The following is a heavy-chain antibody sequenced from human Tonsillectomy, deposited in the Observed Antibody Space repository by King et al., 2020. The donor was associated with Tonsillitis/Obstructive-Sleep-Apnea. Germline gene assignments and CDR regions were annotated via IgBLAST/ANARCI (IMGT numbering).Heavy chain of an antibody. CDR2: ISYVGSSK. Sequence: VQLVESGGGVVQPGGSLRLSCAASGFTFSSYGMHWVRQAPGKGLQWVAVISYVGSSKYYADSVKGRFTISRDNSKNTLYLQMNSLRAEDTAVYYCAEDLGGEYNDSSGYLDAFDIWGQGTMVTVSS. CDR1: GFTFSSYG. D-gene: IGHD3-22*01. CDR3: AEDLGGEYNDSSGYLDAFDI. J-gene: IGHJ3*02. V-gene: IGHV3-30*18.